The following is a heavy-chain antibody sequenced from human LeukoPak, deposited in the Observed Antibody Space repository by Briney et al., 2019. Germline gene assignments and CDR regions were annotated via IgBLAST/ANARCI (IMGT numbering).Heavy chain of an antibody. CDR1: GFTFGTYA. D-gene: IGHD3-22*01. CDR3: AREYYYDSSGFDY. J-gene: IGHJ4*02. Sequence: PGGSLRLSCAASGFTFGTYAMNWVRQAPGKGLEWVSSISSSSSYIYYADSVKGRFTISRDNAKNSLYLQMNSLRAEDTAVYYCAREYYYDSSGFDYWGQGTLVTVSS. V-gene: IGHV3-21*01. CDR2: ISSSSSYI.